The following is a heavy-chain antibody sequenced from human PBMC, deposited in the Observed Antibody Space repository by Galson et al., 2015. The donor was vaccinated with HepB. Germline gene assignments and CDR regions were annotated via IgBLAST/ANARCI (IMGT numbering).Heavy chain of an antibody. CDR3: ATAGDGNSQRWGFDS. CDR1: GGSFSSGGYY. V-gene: IGHV4-31*03. Sequence: TLSLTCSVSGGSFSSGGYYWSWIRQHPGKGLEWIGYIYYSGSTYYNPSLKSRVTISVDTSKNQFSLRLTSVTDADTAIYYCATAGDGNSQRWGFDSWGQGALVTVSS. D-gene: IGHD5-24*01. CDR2: IYYSGST. J-gene: IGHJ4*02.